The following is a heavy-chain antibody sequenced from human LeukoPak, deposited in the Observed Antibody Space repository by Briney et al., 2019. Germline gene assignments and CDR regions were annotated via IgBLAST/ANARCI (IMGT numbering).Heavy chain of an antibody. J-gene: IGHJ5*02. V-gene: IGHV4-59*01. CDR3: ARHRYYYDSSGYYYQP. Sequence: PSETLSLTCTVSGASISSYYWSWTRQPPGKGLEWIGYICYSGSTNYNPSLKSRVTISVDTSKNQFSLRLSSVTAADTAVCYCARHRYYYDSSGYYYQPWGQGTLVTVSS. CDR2: ICYSGST. D-gene: IGHD3-22*01. CDR1: GASISSYY.